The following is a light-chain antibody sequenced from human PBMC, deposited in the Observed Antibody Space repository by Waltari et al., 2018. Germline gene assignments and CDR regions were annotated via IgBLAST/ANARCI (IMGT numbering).Light chain of an antibody. J-gene: IGKJ4*01. CDR2: GAS. Sequence: IVMTQSPATLSGSPGECATLSFRASQLVGSNLAWYQQTPGQAPRLLISGASTGATGVPARFSGSGSGTEFTLTISSLQSEDFAIYYCQQHNNWPLTFGGGTKVESK. CDR3: QQHNNWPLT. V-gene: IGKV3-15*01. CDR1: QLVGSN.